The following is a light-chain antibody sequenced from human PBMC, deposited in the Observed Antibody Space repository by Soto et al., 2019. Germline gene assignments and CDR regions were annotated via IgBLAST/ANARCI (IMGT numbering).Light chain of an antibody. CDR3: QHYNSYSEA. CDR1: QSISSW. J-gene: IGKJ1*01. V-gene: IGKV1-5*03. Sequence: EIQRTQSPSTLSASVGDRVTITCRASQSISSWLAWYQQKPGKAPKLLIYKASSLQSGVPSRFSGSGSGTEFTLTISSLQPDDFATYYCQHYNSYSEAFGQGTKVDIK. CDR2: KAS.